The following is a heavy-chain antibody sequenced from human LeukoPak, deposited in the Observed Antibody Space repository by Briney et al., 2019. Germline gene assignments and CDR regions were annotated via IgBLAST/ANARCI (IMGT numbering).Heavy chain of an antibody. J-gene: IGHJ2*01. D-gene: IGHD3-3*01. CDR3: ARYDFILISYFDL. CDR1: GFTVSNNY. V-gene: IGHV3-53*01. CDR2: IYSDGTT. Sequence: GGSLRLSCAASGFTVSNNYMSWVRQAPGKKLEWVSDIYSDGTTFYADSVEGRFTISRDNSKNTLYLQMNSLRAEDTVVYHCARYDFILISYFDLWGRGALVTVSS.